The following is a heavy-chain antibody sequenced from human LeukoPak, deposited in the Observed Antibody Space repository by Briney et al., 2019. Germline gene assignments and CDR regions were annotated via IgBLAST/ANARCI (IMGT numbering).Heavy chain of an antibody. D-gene: IGHD2-15*01. V-gene: IGHV3-23*01. Sequence: GGSLRLSCAASGFTFRDYAMSWVRQAPGKGLEWVSAISGSGGSKFYADSVKGRFTISRDNSKNTLYVQMNSLRAEDTAVYYCAKGTVVGSHFDYWGQGTLVTVSS. CDR2: ISGSGGSK. CDR1: GFTFRDYA. CDR3: AKGTVVGSHFDY. J-gene: IGHJ4*02.